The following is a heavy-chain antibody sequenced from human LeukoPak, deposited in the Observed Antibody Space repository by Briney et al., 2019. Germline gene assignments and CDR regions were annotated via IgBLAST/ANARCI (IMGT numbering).Heavy chain of an antibody. Sequence: PSGTLSLTCTVSGGSISSYYWSWIRQPPGEALQWIGYIFFTGNTNYNPSLRSRVTISIDTSKNQFSLQLSSVTAADTAVYYCARDPGWPRMDYYMDVWGKGTTVTVSS. J-gene: IGHJ6*03. CDR1: GGSISSYY. CDR2: IFFTGNT. D-gene: IGHD6-19*01. V-gene: IGHV4-59*12. CDR3: ARDPGWPRMDYYMDV.